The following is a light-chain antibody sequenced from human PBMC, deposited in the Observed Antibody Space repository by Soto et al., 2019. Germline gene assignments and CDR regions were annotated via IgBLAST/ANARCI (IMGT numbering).Light chain of an antibody. CDR1: QSVSSN. V-gene: IGKV3-15*01. Sequence: EIVMTQSPATQTVSPGERATLSCRASQSVSSNVAWYQQRPGQAPRLLIYRASTRATGIPARFSGSGSGTEFTLTISSLQSEDFAVYYCQQYNNWPLTFGQGTRLEIK. CDR2: RAS. J-gene: IGKJ5*01. CDR3: QQYNNWPLT.